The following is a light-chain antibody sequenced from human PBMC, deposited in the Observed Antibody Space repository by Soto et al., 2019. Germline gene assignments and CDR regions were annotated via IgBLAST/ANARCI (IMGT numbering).Light chain of an antibody. CDR1: QGISSA. CDR3: QQFNNYPLT. V-gene: IGKV1D-13*01. Sequence: AIQLTQSPSSLSASVGDRVTITCRASQGISSALAWYQQEPGKAPKLLIYDASSLESGVPSRFSGSGSGTDFTLTISSLQPEDFATYYCQQFNNYPLTFGGGTKVDI. CDR2: DAS. J-gene: IGKJ4*01.